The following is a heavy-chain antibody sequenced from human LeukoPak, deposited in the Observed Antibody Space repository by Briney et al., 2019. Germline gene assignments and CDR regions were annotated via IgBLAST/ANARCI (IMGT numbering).Heavy chain of an antibody. CDR2: MNPNSGNT. CDR1: GYTFTSYY. Sequence: ASVTVSCTASGYTFTSYYMHWVRQAPGQGLERMGWMNPNSGNTGYAQKFQGRVTITRNTSISTAYMELSSLRSEDTAVYYCARLPQHTYYDYNNMYVWGKGPTVTVS. CDR3: ARLPQHTYYDYNNMYV. V-gene: IGHV1-8*03. J-gene: IGHJ6*03.